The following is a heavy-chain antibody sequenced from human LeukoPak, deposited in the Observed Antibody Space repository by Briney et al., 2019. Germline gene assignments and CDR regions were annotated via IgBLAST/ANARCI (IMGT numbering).Heavy chain of an antibody. J-gene: IGHJ4*02. V-gene: IGHV4-34*01. D-gene: IGHD4-17*01. CDR2: INHSGST. Sequence: PSETLSLTCVVCGGSFSGYYWSWIRQPPGKGLEWIGEINHSGSTNYNPSLKSRVTISVDTSKNQFSLKLSSVTAADTAVYYCARDATVTSSFDYWGQGTLVTVSS. CDR3: ARDATVTSSFDY. CDR1: GGSFSGYY.